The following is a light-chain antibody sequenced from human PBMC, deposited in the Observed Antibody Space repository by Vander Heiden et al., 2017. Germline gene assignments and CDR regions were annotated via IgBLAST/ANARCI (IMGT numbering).Light chain of an antibody. CDR2: AAS. J-gene: IGKJ2*01. Sequence: IQINQVPSSLSASVGDRVTITCRASQSISSYLNWYQQKPGKAPKLLIYAASSLQSGVLSRFSGSGSGTDFTLTISRLQPEDFATYYCQQSDSTPYTFGQGTKMEIK. CDR3: QQSDSTPYT. CDR1: QSISSY. V-gene: IGKV1-39*01.